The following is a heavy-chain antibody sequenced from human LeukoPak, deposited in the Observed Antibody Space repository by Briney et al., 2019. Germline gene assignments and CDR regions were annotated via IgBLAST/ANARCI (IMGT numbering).Heavy chain of an antibody. J-gene: IGHJ4*02. D-gene: IGHD3-10*01. Sequence: SETLSLTCAVYGGSFSGYYWSWIRQPPGKGLEWIGEINHSGSTNCNPSLKSRVTISVDTSKNQFSLKLSSVTAADTAVYYCARGVTMVQGVIPPDYWGQGTLVTVSS. CDR2: INHSGST. CDR1: GGSFSGYY. V-gene: IGHV4-34*01. CDR3: ARGVTMVQGVIPPDY.